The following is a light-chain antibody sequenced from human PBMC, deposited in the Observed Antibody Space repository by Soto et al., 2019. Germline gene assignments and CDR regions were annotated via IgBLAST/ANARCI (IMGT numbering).Light chain of an antibody. V-gene: IGKV3-15*01. CDR1: QSISGH. CDR2: GAS. CDR3: QQRSAWPLT. J-gene: IGKJ4*01. Sequence: EMVMTQSPATLSVSPGERVTLSCRASQSISGHLAWYQQKRGQAPRLLIYGASTRATGIPARFSGSGSGTEFTLTINGLQSEDFVVYYCQQRSAWPLTFGGGTKVEIK.